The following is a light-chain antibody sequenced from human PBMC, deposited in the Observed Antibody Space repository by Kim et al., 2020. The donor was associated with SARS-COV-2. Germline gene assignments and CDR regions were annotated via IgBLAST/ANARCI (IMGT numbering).Light chain of an antibody. CDR1: ALPKQY. CDR2: IDS. V-gene: IGLV3-25*03. J-gene: IGLJ2*01. CDR3: QSADSSGTYVV. Sequence: SYELTQPPSVSVSPGKTARITCSGDALPKQYAYWYQQKPGQAPVLVIYIDSERPSGIPERFSGSSSGTTVTLTISGVQAEDEADYYCQSADSSGTYVVFG.